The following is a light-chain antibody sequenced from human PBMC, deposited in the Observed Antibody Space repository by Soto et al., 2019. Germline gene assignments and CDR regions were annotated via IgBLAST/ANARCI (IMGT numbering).Light chain of an antibody. Sequence: QSALTQPPSASGSPGQSVTISCAGTSSDVGAYNSVSWYQQHPGKAPKLIIYEVHERPSGVPDRFSGSKSGSTASLTVSGLQAEDEADYYCSSYATSGTNVIFGGGTQLTVL. J-gene: IGLJ2*01. V-gene: IGLV2-8*01. CDR1: SSDVGAYNS. CDR3: SSYATSGTNVI. CDR2: EVH.